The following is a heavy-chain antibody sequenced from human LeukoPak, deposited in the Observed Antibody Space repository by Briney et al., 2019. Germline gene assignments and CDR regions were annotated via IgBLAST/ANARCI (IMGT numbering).Heavy chain of an antibody. J-gene: IGHJ6*03. V-gene: IGHV4-31*03. CDR1: GGSISSGGYY. D-gene: IGHD3-3*01. CDR2: IYYSGST. CDR3: ARGVRFLEWPHYYYYMDV. Sequence: SETLSLTCTVSGGSISSGGYYWSWIRQHPGKGLEWIGYIYYSGSTYYNPSLKSRVTISVDTSKNQFSLKLSSVTAADTAVYYCARGVRFLEWPHYYYYMDVWGKGTTVTVSS.